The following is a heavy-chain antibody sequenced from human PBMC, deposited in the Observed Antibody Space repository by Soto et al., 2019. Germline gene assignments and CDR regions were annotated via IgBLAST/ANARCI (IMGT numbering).Heavy chain of an antibody. CDR3: ARDLGYDSSGYYPDY. V-gene: IGHV1-69*04. CDR1: GYTFSSYT. D-gene: IGHD3-22*01. Sequence: SVKVSCKASGYTFSSYTISWVRQAPGQGLEWMGRIIPIPGIANYAQKFQGRVTITADKSTSTAYMELSSLRSEDTAVYYCARDLGYDSSGYYPDYWGQGTLVTRLL. J-gene: IGHJ4*02. CDR2: IIPIPGIA.